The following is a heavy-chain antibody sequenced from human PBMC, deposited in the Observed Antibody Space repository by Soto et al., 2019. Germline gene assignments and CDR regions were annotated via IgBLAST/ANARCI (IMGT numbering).Heavy chain of an antibody. Sequence: QITLKESGPTLVKHTQTLTLTCTFSGFSLSTSGVGVGWIRQPPGKALEWLALIYWDDDKRYSPSLKSRLTITNDISKTKVVITMTNIDPLDTTTYYCAHRRRGTYFVYWRQGTLVPVPS. V-gene: IGHV2-5*02. CDR3: AHRRRGTYFVY. CDR1: GFSLSTSGVG. CDR2: IYWDDDK. D-gene: IGHD3-16*01. J-gene: IGHJ4*02.